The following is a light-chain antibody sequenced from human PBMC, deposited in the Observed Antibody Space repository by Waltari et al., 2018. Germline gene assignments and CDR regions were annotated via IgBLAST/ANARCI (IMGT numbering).Light chain of an antibody. CDR1: SGHSSYA. CDR2: VNSDGSH. Sequence: QLMLTQSPSASASLGASVKLTCTLSSGHSSYAIAWLQQQPEKGPRYLMKVNSDGSHIKGDGITDRFSGSSSGAERYLTISSLQSEDEADYYCQTGGFGIWVFGGGTKLTVL. V-gene: IGLV4-69*01. J-gene: IGLJ3*02. CDR3: QTGGFGIWV.